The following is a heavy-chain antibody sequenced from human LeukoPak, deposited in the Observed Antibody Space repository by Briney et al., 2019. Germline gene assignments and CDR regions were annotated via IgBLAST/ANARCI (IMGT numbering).Heavy chain of an antibody. D-gene: IGHD3-10*01. J-gene: IGHJ6*02. V-gene: IGHV4-31*03. CDR3: ARDRTPWFGEEAYYYYGMDV. Sequence: SETLSLTCTVSGGSISSGGYYWGWIRQHPGKGLEWIGYIYYSGSTYYNPSLKSRVTISVDTSKNQFSLKLSSVTAADTAVYYCARDRTPWFGEEAYYYYGMDVWGQGTTVTVSS. CDR2: IYYSGST. CDR1: GGSISSGGYY.